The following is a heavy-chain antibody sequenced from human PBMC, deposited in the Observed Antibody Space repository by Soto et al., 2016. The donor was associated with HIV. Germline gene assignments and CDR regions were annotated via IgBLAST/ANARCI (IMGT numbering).Heavy chain of an antibody. CDR1: GFIFSNVW. CDR2: IKSKGYGGTT. J-gene: IGHJ3*02. CDR3: MTIREGWETTGNM. V-gene: IGHV3-15*01. Sequence: EVQLVESGGGLVKPGGSLRLSCAASGFIFSNVWMNWVRQAPGKGLEWVGRIKSKGYGGTTDYAAPVKARFSISRDDSKNTMYLQMNSLATEDTAVYYCMTIREGWETTGNMWGQGTMVTVSS. D-gene: IGHD1-26*01.